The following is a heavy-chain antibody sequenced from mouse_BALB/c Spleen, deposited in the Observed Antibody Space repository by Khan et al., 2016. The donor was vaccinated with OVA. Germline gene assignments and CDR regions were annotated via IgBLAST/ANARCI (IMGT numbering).Heavy chain of an antibody. CDR3: ARAYYRYDGYYAMDY. CDR1: GFSLSRYN. J-gene: IGHJ4*01. D-gene: IGHD2-14*01. CDR2: IWGGGGT. Sequence: QVQLKESGPGLVAPSQSLSITCTVSGFSLSRYNIHWVRQPPGQGLEWLGLIWGGGGTDYNSTLKIRLSISKDNAKSQYFLKMNSLQTDDTAMYYCARAYYRYDGYYAMDYWGQGTSVTVSS. V-gene: IGHV2-6-4*01.